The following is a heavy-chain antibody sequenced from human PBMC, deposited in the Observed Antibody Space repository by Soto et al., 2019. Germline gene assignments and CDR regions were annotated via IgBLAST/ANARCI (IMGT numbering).Heavy chain of an antibody. V-gene: IGHV3-66*01. CDR3: ARDRTTVTHGYYYYYMDV. CDR2: IYSGGTT. Sequence: GGSLRLSCAASGFTVSSNYMSWVRQAPGKGLEWVSVIYSGGTTYYADSVKGRFTISRDNTRNMVYLQMNSLRAEDTAVYYCARDRTTVTHGYYYYYMDVWGKGTTVTVSS. J-gene: IGHJ6*03. D-gene: IGHD4-4*01. CDR1: GFTVSSNY.